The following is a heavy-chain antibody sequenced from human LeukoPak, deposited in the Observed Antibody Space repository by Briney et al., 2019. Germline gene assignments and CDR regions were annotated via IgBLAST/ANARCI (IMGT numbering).Heavy chain of an antibody. CDR2: IKQDGSEK. V-gene: IGHV3-7*01. J-gene: IGHJ4*02. D-gene: IGHD3-10*01. CDR1: GFTFSSYW. Sequence: GGSLRLSCAASGFTFSSYWMSWVRQAPGKGLEWVANIKQDGSEKYYVDSVKGRFTISRDNAKNSLYLQMNSLRAEGTAVYYCARDLMVRGATGGYWGQGTLVTVSS. CDR3: ARDLMVRGATGGY.